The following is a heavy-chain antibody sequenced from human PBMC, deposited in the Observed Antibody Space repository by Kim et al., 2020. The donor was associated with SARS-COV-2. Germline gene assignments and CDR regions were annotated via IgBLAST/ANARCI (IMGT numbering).Heavy chain of an antibody. J-gene: IGHJ4*02. D-gene: IGHD1-26*01. Sequence: ADAVKGRFTNSRDNSKNTLYLQMNSLRAEETAVYYCARPKSGSSYADLDYWGQGTLVTVSS. CDR3: ARPKSGSSYADLDY. V-gene: IGHV3-30*01.